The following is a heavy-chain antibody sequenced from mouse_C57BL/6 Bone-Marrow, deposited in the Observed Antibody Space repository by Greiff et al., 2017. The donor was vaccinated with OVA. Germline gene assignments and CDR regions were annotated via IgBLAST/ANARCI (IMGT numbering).Heavy chain of an antibody. CDR3: ARGGRGSNAMDY. CDR1: GYTFTSYW. D-gene: IGHD3-3*01. V-gene: IGHV1-55*01. Sequence: QVQLQQSGAELVKPGASVKMSCKASGYTFTSYWITWVKQRPGQGLEWIGDIYPGSGSTNYNEKFKSKATLTVDTSSSTAYMQLSSLTSEDSAVYYCARGGRGSNAMDYWGQGTSVTVSS. J-gene: IGHJ4*01. CDR2: IYPGSGST.